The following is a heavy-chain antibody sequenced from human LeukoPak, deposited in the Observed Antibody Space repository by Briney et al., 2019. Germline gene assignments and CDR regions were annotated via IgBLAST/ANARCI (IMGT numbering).Heavy chain of an antibody. CDR2: INPNNGGT. CDR1: GYIFTHYF. J-gene: IGHJ5*02. Sequence: PSVKVSCKASGYIFTHYFMHWVRQAPGQGLEWMGWINPNNGGTIYAQKFQGWVTMTRDTSISAAYMDLSRLTSDDTAVYYCARGSRVVAPGSGWLDPWGQVTLVTVSS. CDR3: ARGSRVVAPGSGWLDP. D-gene: IGHD6-13*01. V-gene: IGHV1-2*04.